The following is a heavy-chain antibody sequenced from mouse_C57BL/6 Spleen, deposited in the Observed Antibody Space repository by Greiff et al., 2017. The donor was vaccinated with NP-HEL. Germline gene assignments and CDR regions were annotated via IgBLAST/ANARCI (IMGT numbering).Heavy chain of an antibody. J-gene: IGHJ2*01. V-gene: IGHV1-42*01. CDR1: GYSFTGYY. CDR2: INPSTGGT. CDR3: ARGRRGGYYFDY. Sequence: VQLQQSGPELVKPGASVKISCKASGYSFTGYYMNWVKQSPEKSLEWIGEINPSTGGTTYNQKFKAKATLTVDKSSSTAYMQLKSLTSEDSAVYYCARGRRGGYYFDYWGQGTTLTVSS. D-gene: IGHD3-2*02.